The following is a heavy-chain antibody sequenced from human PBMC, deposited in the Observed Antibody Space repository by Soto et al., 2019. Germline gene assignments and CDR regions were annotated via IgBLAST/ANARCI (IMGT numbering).Heavy chain of an antibody. D-gene: IGHD2-2*01. V-gene: IGHV4-34*01. CDR3: ARGPLSWYCSSTSCSNPFDY. CDR1: GGSFSGYY. J-gene: IGHJ4*02. CDR2: INHSGST. Sequence: QVQLQQWGAGLLKPSETLSLTCAVYGGSFSGYYWSWIRQPPGKGLEWIGEINHSGSTNYNPSLKSRVTISVDTSKNQFSLKLSSVTAADTAVYYCARGPLSWYCSSTSCSNPFDYWGQGTLVTVSS.